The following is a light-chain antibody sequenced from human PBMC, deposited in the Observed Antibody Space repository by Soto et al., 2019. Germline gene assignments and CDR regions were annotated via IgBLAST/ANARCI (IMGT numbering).Light chain of an antibody. V-gene: IGKV3-20*01. J-gene: IGKJ3*01. Sequence: EIVLTQSPVTLWWSPGERATLSCRASQSLSSSYLVWYQQKPGQAPRLLIYGASSRATGVPDRFSGSGSGTDFTLTISRLEPEDFAVYYCQHYGNTPPSVTFGPGTKVDIK. CDR2: GAS. CDR3: QHYGNTPPSVT. CDR1: QSLSSSY.